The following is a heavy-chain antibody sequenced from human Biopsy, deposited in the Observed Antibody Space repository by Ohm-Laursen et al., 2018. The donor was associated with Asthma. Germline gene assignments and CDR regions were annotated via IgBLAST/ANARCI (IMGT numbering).Heavy chain of an antibody. Sequence: GASVKVSCKASGDSFSNYAISWVRQAPGQGLEWMGRINPNSGGTNYAQKFQGRVTISADDSTSTAYMELSSLSSEDTALYYCARGPEYVRSSGALDYWGQGTLVTVSS. CDR1: GDSFSNYA. D-gene: IGHD2-2*01. CDR2: INPNSGGT. V-gene: IGHV1-69*13. CDR3: ARGPEYVRSSGALDY. J-gene: IGHJ4*02.